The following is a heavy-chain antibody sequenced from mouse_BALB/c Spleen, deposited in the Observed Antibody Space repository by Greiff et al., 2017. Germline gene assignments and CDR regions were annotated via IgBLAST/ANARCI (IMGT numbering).Heavy chain of an antibody. CDR3: ARHTMITTGAWFAY. J-gene: IGHJ3*01. D-gene: IGHD2-4*01. CDR2: ISSGGSYT. V-gene: IGHV5-6*01. Sequence: EVHLVESGGDLVKPGGSLKLSCAASRFTFSSYGMSWVRQTPDKRLEWVATISSGGSYTYYPDSVKGRFTISRDNAKNTLYLQMSSLKSEDTAMYYCARHTMITTGAWFAYWGQGTLVTVSA. CDR1: RFTFSSYG.